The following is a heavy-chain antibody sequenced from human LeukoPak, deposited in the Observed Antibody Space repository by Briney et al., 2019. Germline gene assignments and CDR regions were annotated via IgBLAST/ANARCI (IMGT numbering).Heavy chain of an antibody. CDR2: ISSSGDRT. CDR1: GFTFSSYA. D-gene: IGHD4-17*01. Sequence: GGSLRLSCAASGFTFSSYAMSWVRQAPGMGLEWVSAISSSGDRTYYPDSVKGRFTISRDNSKNSLYLQMNSLRAEDTAVYYCAGGDYFDYWGQGTLVTVSS. V-gene: IGHV3-23*01. CDR3: AGGDYFDY. J-gene: IGHJ4*02.